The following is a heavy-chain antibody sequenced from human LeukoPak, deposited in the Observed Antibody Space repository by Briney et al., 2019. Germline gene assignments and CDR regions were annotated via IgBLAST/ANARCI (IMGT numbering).Heavy chain of an antibody. V-gene: IGHV4-30-2*01. J-gene: IGHJ5*02. Sequence: SETLSLTCTVSGGSVSSGDYYWSWIRQPPGKGLEWIGSVYHSGETYYNPSLKSRVTISVDTSKNQFSLKLSSVTAADTAVYYCAGGEENWFDPWGQGTLVTVSS. CDR2: VYHSGET. CDR3: AGGEENWFDP. CDR1: GGSVSSGDYY. D-gene: IGHD3-16*01.